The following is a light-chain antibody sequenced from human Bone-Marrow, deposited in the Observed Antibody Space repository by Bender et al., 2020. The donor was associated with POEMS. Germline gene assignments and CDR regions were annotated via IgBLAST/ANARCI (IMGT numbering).Light chain of an antibody. CDR2: GVS. J-gene: IGLJ3*02. V-gene: IGLV2-8*01. Sequence: QSALTQPASVSGSPGQSITISCTGTSRDVGGYTYVSWYQEHPGKAPKLIIYGVSQRPSGVPDRFSASKSGNTASLTVCGLPAEDAADYYCCSYAGYNKMVFGGVTTLTVL. CDR3: CSYAGYNKMV. CDR1: SRDVGGYTY.